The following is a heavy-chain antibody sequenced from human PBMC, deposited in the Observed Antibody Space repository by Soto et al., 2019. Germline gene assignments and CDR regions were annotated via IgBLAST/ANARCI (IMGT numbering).Heavy chain of an antibody. D-gene: IGHD6-6*01. CDR3: ARVISSSSSLGLPYYYYGMDV. CDR1: GGSISSRSYY. Sequence: QLQLQESGPGLVKPSETLSLTCTVSGGSISSRSYYWAWIRQPPGKGLEWIGSIYYSGNTYYSPSLNSRVTMAVDTSRSQFSLTLSSVTAADTALYYCARVISSSSSLGLPYYYYGMDVWGQGTTVTVSS. J-gene: IGHJ6*02. CDR2: IYYSGNT. V-gene: IGHV4-39*01.